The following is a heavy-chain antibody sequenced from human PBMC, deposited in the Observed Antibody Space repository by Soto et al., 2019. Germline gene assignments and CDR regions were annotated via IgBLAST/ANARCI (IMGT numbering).Heavy chain of an antibody. CDR2: IYYSGST. D-gene: IGHD6-6*01. CDR3: ARQSIAARPPHH. V-gene: IGHV4-31*03. J-gene: IGHJ4*02. Sequence: SETLSLTCTVSGGSISSGGYYWSWIRQHPGKGLEWIGYIYYSGSTYYNPSLKSRVTISVDTSKNQFSLKLSSVTAADTAVYYCARQSIAARPPHHWGQGTLVTVSS. CDR1: GGSISSGGYY.